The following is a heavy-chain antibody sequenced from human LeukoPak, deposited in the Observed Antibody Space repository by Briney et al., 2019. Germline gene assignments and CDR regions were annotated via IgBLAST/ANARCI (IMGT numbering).Heavy chain of an antibody. CDR2: IYSTGTF. Sequence: ASETLSLTCTVSGCSISVYYLTWMRQPAGRGLEWIARIYSTGTFYSNPSLESRVTILLDASNNHFSLKLTSVTAADTAVYYCARGTEMTKIAGHYSFDQWGRGTLVSVSS. CDR1: GCSISVYY. V-gene: IGHV4-4*07. CDR3: ARGTEMTKIAGHYSFDQ. J-gene: IGHJ4*02. D-gene: IGHD5-24*01.